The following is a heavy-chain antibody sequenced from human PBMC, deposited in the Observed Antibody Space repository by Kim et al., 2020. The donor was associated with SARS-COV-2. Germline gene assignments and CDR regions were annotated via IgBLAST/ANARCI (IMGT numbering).Heavy chain of an antibody. CDR3: ARGGAVIADY. V-gene: IGHV4-59*01. CDR2: IYYSGST. J-gene: IGHJ4*02. Sequence: SETLSLTCTVSGGSISSYHWTWIRQPPGKGLEYIGYIYYSGSTNYNPSLKSRVTISVDTSKNQFSLKFSSVTAADTAVYYCARGGAVIADYWGQGTLVTV. CDR1: GGSISSYH. D-gene: IGHD3-3*01.